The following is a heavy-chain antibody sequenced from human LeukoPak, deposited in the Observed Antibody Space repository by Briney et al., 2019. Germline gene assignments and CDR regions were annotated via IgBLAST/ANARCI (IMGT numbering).Heavy chain of an antibody. D-gene: IGHD2-2*02. V-gene: IGHV4-34*01. CDR3: ARAGVVVPAAIRFGVGMDV. CDR2: INHSGST. J-gene: IGHJ6*01. CDR1: GGTFSGYY. Sequence: SETLSLTCAVYGGTFSGYYWSWIRQPPGQGLEWSGDINHSGSTNYSATRNSRVTISVDTTRNEFSLSLSSVAVADTAVYYCARAGVVVPAAIRFGVGMDVWGQGTTVT.